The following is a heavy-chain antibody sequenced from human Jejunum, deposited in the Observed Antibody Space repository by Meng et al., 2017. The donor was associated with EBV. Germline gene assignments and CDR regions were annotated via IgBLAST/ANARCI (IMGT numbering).Heavy chain of an antibody. V-gene: IGHV4-4*02. Sequence: VQLQCAGTGRGEPSGTLSLTGAVSGDSTSSIHWWSWVRQPPGKGLEWIGEMHPGGSTNYNPSLKSRVTISVDNSKNQFSLKLTSVTAADTAVYYCAKSNDYSLDSWGQGTLVTVSS. CDR3: AKSNDYSLDS. J-gene: IGHJ4*02. CDR1: GDSTSSIHW. CDR2: MHPGGST. D-gene: IGHD4-11*01.